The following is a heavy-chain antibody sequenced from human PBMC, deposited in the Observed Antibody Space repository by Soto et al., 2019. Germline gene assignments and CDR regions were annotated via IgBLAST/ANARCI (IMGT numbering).Heavy chain of an antibody. CDR2: ISSSSSYT. J-gene: IGHJ4*02. CDR3: ARLERSSTRCYDY. CDR1: GFTFSDYY. V-gene: IGHV3-11*06. Sequence: PGGSLRLSCAASGFTFSDYYMSWVRQAPGKGLECVSYISSSSSYTNYADSVKGRFTISRDNAKNSPYLQMNSLRAEDTAVYYCARLERSSTRCYDYWGQGTLVTVSS. D-gene: IGHD2-2*01.